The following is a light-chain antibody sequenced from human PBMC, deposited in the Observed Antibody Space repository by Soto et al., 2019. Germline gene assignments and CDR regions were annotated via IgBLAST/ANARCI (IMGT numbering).Light chain of an antibody. Sequence: EIVLTQSPGTLSLSPGERATLSCRASQSVSSSYLAWYQQKPGQAPRLLIYGASSRATGIPDRFSGSGSGTDFTLPISRLEPEDFAVYYCQQYGSSPIFNFGPGTKVDIK. J-gene: IGKJ3*01. CDR2: GAS. V-gene: IGKV3-20*01. CDR3: QQYGSSPIFN. CDR1: QSVSSSY.